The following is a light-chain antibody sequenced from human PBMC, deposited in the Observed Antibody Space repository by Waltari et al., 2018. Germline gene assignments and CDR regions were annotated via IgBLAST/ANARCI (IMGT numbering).Light chain of an antibody. J-gene: IGLJ2*01. V-gene: IGLV3-10*01. CDR3: YSTEDAGHHRV. CDR2: QDT. Sequence: SYDLTPTPSVSVSPGQTGRITCSGDALSKKSAYWFQQKSGQAPILVIYQDTKRPSGIPERFSGSSSGTMATLTISGARVEDEADYYCYSTEDAGHHRVFGGGTKVTVL. CDR1: ALSKKS.